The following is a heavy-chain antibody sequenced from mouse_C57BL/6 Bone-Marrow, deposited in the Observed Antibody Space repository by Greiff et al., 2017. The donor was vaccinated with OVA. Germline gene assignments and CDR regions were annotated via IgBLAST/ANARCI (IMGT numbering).Heavy chain of an antibody. Sequence: QVQLQQPGAELVMPGASVKLSCKASGYTFTSYWMHWVKQRPGQGLEWIGEIDPSDSYTNYNQKFKGKSTLTVDKSSSPAYMQLSSLTSEDSAVYYCARGWDGGFDYWGQGTTLTVSS. D-gene: IGHD4-1*01. V-gene: IGHV1-69*01. CDR1: GYTFTSYW. J-gene: IGHJ2*01. CDR2: IDPSDSYT. CDR3: ARGWDGGFDY.